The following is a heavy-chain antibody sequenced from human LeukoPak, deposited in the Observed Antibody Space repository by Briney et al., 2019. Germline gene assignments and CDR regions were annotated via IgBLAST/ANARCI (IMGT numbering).Heavy chain of an antibody. D-gene: IGHD4-23*01. Sequence: PGGSLRLSCAASGFTFSSYSMNWVRQAPGKGLEWVSSISSGSSHIYYADSVKGRFTISRDNAKNSLYLQMKSLRAEDTAVYYCAREAAYGGDSGVDVFDIWGQGTMVTVSS. CDR3: AREAAYGGDSGVDVFDI. CDR1: GFTFSSYS. J-gene: IGHJ3*02. V-gene: IGHV3-21*01. CDR2: ISSGSSHI.